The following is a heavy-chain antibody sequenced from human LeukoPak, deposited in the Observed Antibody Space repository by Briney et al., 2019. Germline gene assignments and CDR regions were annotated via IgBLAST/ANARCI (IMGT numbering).Heavy chain of an antibody. CDR3: ARGAALVTDKYFDY. Sequence: SGTLSLTCAVSGGSISSSNWWSWVRQPPGKGLEWIGEIYHSGGTNYNPSLKSRVTISVDKSKNQFSLKLTSVTAADTAMYYCARGAALVTDKYFDYWGHGTLVTVSS. D-gene: IGHD5-18*01. V-gene: IGHV4-4*02. CDR1: GGSISSSNW. CDR2: IYHSGGT. J-gene: IGHJ4*01.